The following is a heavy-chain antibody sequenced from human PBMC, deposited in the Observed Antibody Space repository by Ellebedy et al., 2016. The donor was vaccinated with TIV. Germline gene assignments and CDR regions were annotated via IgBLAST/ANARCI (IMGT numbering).Heavy chain of an antibody. J-gene: IGHJ6*03. D-gene: IGHD1-26*01. CDR2: AYSDGTSA. CDR3: ARPWYSDYMDV. CDR1: GFTFSRFW. V-gene: IGHV3-74*01. Sequence: GGSLRLSXAASGFTFSRFWMHWVRQAPGKGLVWVSVAYSDGTSAGYADSVKGRFTISRDNAKNSLYLQMNSLRAEDTAVYYCARPWYSDYMDVWGKGTTVTVSS.